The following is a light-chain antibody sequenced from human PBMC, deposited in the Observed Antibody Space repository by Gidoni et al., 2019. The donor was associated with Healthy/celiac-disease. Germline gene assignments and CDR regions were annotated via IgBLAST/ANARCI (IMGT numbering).Light chain of an antibody. CDR3: QQYYSTPWT. Sequence: DLVMTQSPDSLPVSLGERATLNCKSSQRVLSRSNNKNYLAWYQQKPGQPPKLLIYWASTRESGVPDRFSGSGSGTDFTLTISSLQAEDVAVYYCQQYYSTPWTFGQGTKVEIK. V-gene: IGKV4-1*01. CDR1: QRVLSRSNNKNY. J-gene: IGKJ1*01. CDR2: WAS.